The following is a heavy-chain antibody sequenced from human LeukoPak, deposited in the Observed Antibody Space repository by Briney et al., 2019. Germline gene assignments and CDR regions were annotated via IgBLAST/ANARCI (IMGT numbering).Heavy chain of an antibody. CDR1: GGTFSSYA. CDR3: AGSSWGANWFDP. V-gene: IGHV1-69*04. Sequence: SVKVSCKASGGTFSSYAISWVRQAPGQGLEWMGRIIPILGIANYAQKFQGRVTITADKSTSTAYMELSSLRSEDTAVYYCAGSSWGANWFDPWGQGTLVTVSS. J-gene: IGHJ5*02. D-gene: IGHD6-13*01. CDR2: IIPILGIA.